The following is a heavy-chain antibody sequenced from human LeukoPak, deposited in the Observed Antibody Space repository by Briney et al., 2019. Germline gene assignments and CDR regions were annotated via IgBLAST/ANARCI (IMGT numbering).Heavy chain of an antibody. Sequence: PGGPLRLSCAASGISFSEHVMHWVRQAPGKGPEWVTVTWYDGSNNHYADSVKGRFTISRDNSKNTVFLEMNSLRAEDTAVYHCARDRYFGSDGFDIWGPGTMVIVSS. CDR1: GISFSEHV. CDR3: ARDRYFGSDGFDI. J-gene: IGHJ3*02. D-gene: IGHD3-10*01. V-gene: IGHV3-33*01. CDR2: TWYDGSNN.